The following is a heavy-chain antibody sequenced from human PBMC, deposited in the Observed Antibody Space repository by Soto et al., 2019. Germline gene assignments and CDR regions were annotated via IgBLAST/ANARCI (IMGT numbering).Heavy chain of an antibody. D-gene: IGHD6-19*01. J-gene: IGHJ5*01. CDR3: AIEKHHWVAVPVRQHKSTWWFDS. Sequence: SETLSLTCAVSGYSISSGYYWGWIRQPPGKGLEWIGSIYHSGSTNYNPSLKSRVTISVDTSKNHLSLKLSSVTAADTAVYYCAIEKHHWVAVPVRQHKSTWWFDSWGQGTLVTVSS. CDR1: GYSISSGYY. CDR2: IYHSGST. V-gene: IGHV4-38-2*02.